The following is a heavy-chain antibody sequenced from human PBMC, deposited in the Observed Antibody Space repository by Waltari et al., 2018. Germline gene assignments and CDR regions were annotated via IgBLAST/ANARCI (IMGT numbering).Heavy chain of an antibody. CDR3: ARDYCDRTNCHGMDV. CDR2: ISYNARNI. Sequence: QVQLVESGGGVVQPGRSLRLSCAASEFTFRSYAMPWVRQAPGKGLEWVAVISYNARNIYYVDSVKGRFTISRDNSKKTLFLQMNSLRDEDTAIYYCARDYCDRTNCHGMDVWGQGTAVTVSS. V-gene: IGHV3-30*04. CDR1: EFTFRSYA. D-gene: IGHD2-2*01. J-gene: IGHJ6*02.